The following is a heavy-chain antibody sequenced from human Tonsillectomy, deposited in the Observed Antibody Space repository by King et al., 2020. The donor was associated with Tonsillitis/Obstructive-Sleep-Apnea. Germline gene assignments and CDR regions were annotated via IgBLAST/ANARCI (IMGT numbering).Heavy chain of an antibody. CDR3: ARGSRTTDYYYYHYMDV. D-gene: IGHD4-11*01. V-gene: IGHV1-69*12. CDR2: SIPVFGTP. Sequence: QLVQSGAEVKKPGSSVRVSCKPSGGTFNTYPIIWVRQAPGQGLEWMGGSIPVFGTPNYAQKFHGRVTITADESTSTAYMELSSLRSEDTAVYYCARGSRTTDYYYYHYMDVWGKGTTVTVSS. J-gene: IGHJ6*03. CDR1: GGTFNTYP.